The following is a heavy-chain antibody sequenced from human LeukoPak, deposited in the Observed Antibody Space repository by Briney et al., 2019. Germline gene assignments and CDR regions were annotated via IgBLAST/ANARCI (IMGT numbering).Heavy chain of an antibody. V-gene: IGHV3-53*01. D-gene: IGHD3-22*01. CDR3: ARDHHPGYHDSLGFNWLDP. J-gene: IGHJ5*02. Sequence: GRSLRLSCAASGFTVSSNYMSWVRQAPGKGREWATEIYTGGTTYYTDSVRGRFTISRDNSKNTVFLQMSSLRAEDTAVYYCARDHHPGYHDSLGFNWLDPWGQGTLVSVSS. CDR1: GFTVSSNY. CDR2: IYTGGTT.